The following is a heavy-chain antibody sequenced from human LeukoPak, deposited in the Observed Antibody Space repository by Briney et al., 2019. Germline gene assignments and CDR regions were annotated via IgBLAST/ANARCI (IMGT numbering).Heavy chain of an antibody. CDR3: ASLAHYYDSSGYMDDY. J-gene: IGHJ4*02. D-gene: IGHD3-22*01. V-gene: IGHV3-48*03. CDR2: ISSSGSTI. CDR1: GFTFSSYE. Sequence: GRSLRLSCAASGFTFSSYEMNWVRQAPGKGLEWVSYISSSGSTIYYADSVKGRFTISRDNAKNSLYLQMNSLRAEDTAVYYCASLAHYYDSSGYMDDYWGQGTLVTVSS.